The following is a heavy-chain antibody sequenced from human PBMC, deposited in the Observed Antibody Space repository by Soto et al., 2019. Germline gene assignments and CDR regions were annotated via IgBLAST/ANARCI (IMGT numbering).Heavy chain of an antibody. CDR2: MYSGGNT. V-gene: IGHV4-59*01. CDR1: GGSISGDY. Sequence: SETLSLTCTVSGGSISGDYWSWIRQPPGKVLEWIGYMYSGGNTNYNPSLKSRVTLSVDTSKNQFSLKVSSVSAADAAVYYCARVSSGSSLYYFDYWGQGTLVTVS. CDR3: ARVSSGSSLYYFDY. J-gene: IGHJ4*02. D-gene: IGHD1-26*01.